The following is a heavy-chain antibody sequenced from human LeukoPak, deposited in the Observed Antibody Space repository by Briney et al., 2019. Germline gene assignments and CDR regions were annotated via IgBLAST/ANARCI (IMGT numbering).Heavy chain of an antibody. V-gene: IGHV3-9*01. CDR2: ISWNSGSI. Sequence: GGSPRLSCAASGFTFDDYAMHWVRQAPGKGLEWVSGISWNSGSIGYADSVKGRFTISRDNAKNSLYLQMNSLRAEDTALYYCAKDPFDYWGQGTLVTVSS. J-gene: IGHJ4*02. CDR1: GFTFDDYA. CDR3: AKDPFDY.